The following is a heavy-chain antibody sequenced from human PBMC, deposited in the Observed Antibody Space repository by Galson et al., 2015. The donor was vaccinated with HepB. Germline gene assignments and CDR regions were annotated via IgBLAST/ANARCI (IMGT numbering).Heavy chain of an antibody. CDR1: GYTFTSYG. Sequence: SVKVSCKASGYTFTSYGISWVRQAPGQGLEWMGWISAYNGNTNYAQKLQGRVTMTTDTSTSTAYMELRSLRSDDTAVYYCARKGGVVVPAAMGVRYSWYFDLWGRGTLVTVSS. D-gene: IGHD2-2*01. CDR3: ARKGGVVVPAAMGVRYSWYFDL. CDR2: ISAYNGNT. J-gene: IGHJ2*01. V-gene: IGHV1-18*04.